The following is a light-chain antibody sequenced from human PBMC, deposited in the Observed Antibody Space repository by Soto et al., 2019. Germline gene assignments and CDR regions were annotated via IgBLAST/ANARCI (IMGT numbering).Light chain of an antibody. CDR2: EVS. CDR3: SSYTSSIFYV. Sequence: QSALTQPASVSGSPGQSITISCTGTSSDVGGYNYVSWYQQHPGKAPKLMIYEVSNRPSGVSNRFSGSKSGNTASLTISGLHAEDEADYYCSSYTSSIFYVFGTGTKVTVL. J-gene: IGLJ1*01. CDR1: SSDVGGYNY. V-gene: IGLV2-14*01.